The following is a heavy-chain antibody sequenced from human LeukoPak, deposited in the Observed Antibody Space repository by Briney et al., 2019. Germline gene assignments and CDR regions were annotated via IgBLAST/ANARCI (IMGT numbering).Heavy chain of an antibody. CDR1: GFSFSGYY. CDR2: INPDGSEK. V-gene: IGHV3-7*01. D-gene: IGHD3-3*01. Sequence: GGSLRLSCAASGFSFSGYYMSWVRQAPGKGLEWVANINPDGSEKNYGDSVKGRFNISRDNAKNSLFLQMNSLRADDTAVFYCARVGVVTDDAFDIWGQGTLVTVSS. CDR3: ARVGVVTDDAFDI. J-gene: IGHJ3*02.